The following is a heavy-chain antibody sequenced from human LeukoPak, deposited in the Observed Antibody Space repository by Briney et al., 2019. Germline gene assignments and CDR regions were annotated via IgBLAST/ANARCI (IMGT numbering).Heavy chain of an antibody. CDR3: ARVGATTIDY. V-gene: IGHV3-7*01. Sequence: GGSLRLSCAASGFIFSTYWMSWVRQTPEKGLEWVAKINRDGSEKYYVDSVKGRFTISRENAQNSLYLQMNSLRAEDTAVYYCARVGATTIDYWGQGALVTVSS. J-gene: IGHJ4*02. CDR2: INRDGSEK. CDR1: GFIFSTYW. D-gene: IGHD1-26*01.